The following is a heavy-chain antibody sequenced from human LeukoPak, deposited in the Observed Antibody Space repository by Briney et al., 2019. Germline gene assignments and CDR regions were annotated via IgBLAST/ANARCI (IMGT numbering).Heavy chain of an antibody. CDR1: GGSISSYY. D-gene: IGHD1-14*01. Sequence: SETLSVTCTVSGGSISSYYWSWIRQPPGKGLEWIGYIYYRGSTNYNPSLKSRVTISVDTSKNQFSLKLSSVTAADTAVYYCARHVTGYYFDSWGQGTLVTVSS. J-gene: IGHJ4*02. V-gene: IGHV4-59*08. CDR3: ARHVTGYYFDS. CDR2: IYYRGST.